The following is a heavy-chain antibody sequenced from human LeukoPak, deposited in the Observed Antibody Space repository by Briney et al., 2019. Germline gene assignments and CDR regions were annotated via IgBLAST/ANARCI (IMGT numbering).Heavy chain of an antibody. J-gene: IGHJ6*02. V-gene: IGHV3-21*01. CDR1: GFTFSSYS. D-gene: IGHD2-15*01. CDR2: ISSSSSYI. CDR3: ARVDIVVVVAATDRYYYYGMDV. Sequence: GGSLRLSCAASGFTFSSYSMNWVRQAPGKGLEWVSPISSSSSYIYYADSVKGRFTTSRDNAKNSLYLQMNSLRAEDTAVYYCARVDIVVVVAATDRYYYYGMDVWGQGTTVTVSS.